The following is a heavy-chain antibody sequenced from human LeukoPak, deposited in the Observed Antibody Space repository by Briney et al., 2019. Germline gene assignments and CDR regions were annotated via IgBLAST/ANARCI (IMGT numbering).Heavy chain of an antibody. J-gene: IGHJ5*02. D-gene: IGHD3-3*02. Sequence: GGSLRLSCAASGFTFSSYGMHWIRQAPGKGLEWVAVISYDGTNKYYADSVEGRFTISRDNSKNSLYLHMNSLRAEDTAVYYCAKEAFDRDWFDPWGQGTLVTVSS. CDR2: ISYDGTNK. V-gene: IGHV3-30*18. CDR1: GFTFSSYG. CDR3: AKEAFDRDWFDP.